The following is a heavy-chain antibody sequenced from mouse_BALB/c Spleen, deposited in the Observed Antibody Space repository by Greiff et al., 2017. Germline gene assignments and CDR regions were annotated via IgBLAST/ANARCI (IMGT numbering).Heavy chain of an antibody. V-gene: IGHV1-14*01. CDR3: ARRRIDYDYEMDY. D-gene: IGHD2-4*01. J-gene: IGHJ4*01. Sequence: EVQLVESGPELVKPGASVKMSCKASGYTFTSYVMHWVKQKPGQGLEWIGYINPYNDGTKYNEKFKGKATLTSDKSSSTAYMELSSLTSEDSAVYYCARRRIDYDYEMDYWGQGTSVTVSS. CDR1: GYTFTSYV. CDR2: INPYNDGT.